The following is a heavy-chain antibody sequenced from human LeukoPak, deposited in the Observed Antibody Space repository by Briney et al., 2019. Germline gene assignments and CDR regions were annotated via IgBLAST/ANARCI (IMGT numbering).Heavy chain of an antibody. V-gene: IGHV3-53*01. CDR1: GFTFSSYA. CDR3: ARDRGAGYCSGGGCYSAVFDL. CDR2: IYSGDNA. D-gene: IGHD2-15*01. J-gene: IGHJ3*01. Sequence: GRSLRLSCAASGFTFSSYAMHWVRQAPGKGLEWVSVIYSGDNAYYANSVKGRFTISRDNSKNTLNLQMNGLRAEDTAVYYCARDRGAGYCSGGGCYSAVFDLWGQGTMVTVSS.